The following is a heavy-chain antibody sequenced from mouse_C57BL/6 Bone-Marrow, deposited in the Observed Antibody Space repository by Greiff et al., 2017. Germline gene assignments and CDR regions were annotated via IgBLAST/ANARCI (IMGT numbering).Heavy chain of an antibody. CDR2: ISHGGGST. D-gene: IGHD1-1*01. CDR3: ARQGGYGSSLYYAMDY. V-gene: IGHV5-12*01. J-gene: IGHJ4*01. Sequence: EVMLVESGGGLVQPGGSLKLSCAASGFTFSDYYMYWVRQTPEKRLEWVAYISHGGGSTYYPDTVKGRFTISRDNAKNTLYLQMSRLKSEDTAMYYCARQGGYGSSLYYAMDYGGQGTSVTVSS. CDR1: GFTFSDYY.